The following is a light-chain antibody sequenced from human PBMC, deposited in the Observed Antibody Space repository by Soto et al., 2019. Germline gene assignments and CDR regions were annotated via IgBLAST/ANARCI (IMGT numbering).Light chain of an antibody. CDR2: DAC. V-gene: IGKV1-5*01. CDR3: QHYNSYSGA. J-gene: IGKJ1*01. CDR1: RSINSL. Sequence: DVQMTQSPSTLSASLGERVTITCRASRSINSLLAWYQQKPGKAPKLLIYDACTLQSGVPSRFSGSGSGTEFTLTISSLQPDDFATYYCQHYNSYSGAFGQGTKVDIK.